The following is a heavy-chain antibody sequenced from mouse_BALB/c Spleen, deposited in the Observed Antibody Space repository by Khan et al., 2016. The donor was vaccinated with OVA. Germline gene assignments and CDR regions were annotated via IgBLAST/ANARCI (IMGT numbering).Heavy chain of an antibody. CDR1: GNIFTSYG. D-gene: IGHD2-14*01. V-gene: IGHV1S134*01. CDR3: TTAYYRDYFDY. CDR2: IYPGNGYT. Sequence: VQLKQSGAELGRPGSSVKLSCKTSGNIFTSYGIKWVKQRPGQGLEWIGYIYPGNGYTEYSEKFQGKATLTSDTSSNTAYMQPRSLTSEDSAILFCTTAYYRDYFDYWGQGTTLPVSS. J-gene: IGHJ2*01.